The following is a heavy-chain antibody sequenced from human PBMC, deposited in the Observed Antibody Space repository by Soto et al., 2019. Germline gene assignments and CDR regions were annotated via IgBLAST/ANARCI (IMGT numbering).Heavy chain of an antibody. CDR1: GFTFSSYA. V-gene: IGHV3-23*01. Sequence: GGSLRLSCAASGFTFSSYAMSWVRQAPGKGLEWVSAISGSGGSTYYAGSVKGRFTISRDNSKNTLYLQMNSLRAEDTAVYYCAKDHVPYPYGMDVWGQGTTVTVSS. CDR3: AKDHVPYPYGMDV. D-gene: IGHD2-21*01. J-gene: IGHJ6*02. CDR2: ISGSGGST.